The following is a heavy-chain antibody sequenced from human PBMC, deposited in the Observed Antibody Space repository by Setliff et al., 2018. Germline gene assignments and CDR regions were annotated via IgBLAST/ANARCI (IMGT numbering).Heavy chain of an antibody. Sequence: PSEILSLTCAVYGGSFSGYYRSWIRQPPGKGLEWIGEINHNGDTYFNPSLKSRVTISVDTSNHQFSLKLSSVTTADTAVYYCARGPYYFDSGDYAYWGQGTLVTVSS. CDR3: ARGPYYFDSGDYAY. CDR1: GGSFSGYY. CDR2: INHNGDT. D-gene: IGHD3-22*01. V-gene: IGHV4-34*01. J-gene: IGHJ4*02.